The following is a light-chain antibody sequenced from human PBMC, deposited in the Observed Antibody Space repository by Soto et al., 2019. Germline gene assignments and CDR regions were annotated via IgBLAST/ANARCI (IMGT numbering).Light chain of an antibody. CDR3: NSFTTSDTYV. CDR2: DVN. CDR1: ISDIGAYNR. J-gene: IGLJ1*01. V-gene: IGLV2-18*02. Sequence: QSVLTQPPSVSGSPGQSVTISCTGTISDIGAYNRVSWYQQSPGAAPKLMICDVNNRPSGVPERFSGSKSGNTASLTIFGLQAEDEADYYCNSFTTSDTYVFGTGTKVTVL.